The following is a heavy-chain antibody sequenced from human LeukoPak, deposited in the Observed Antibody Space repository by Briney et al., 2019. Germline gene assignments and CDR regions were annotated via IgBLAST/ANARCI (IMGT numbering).Heavy chain of an antibody. CDR1: GFSFSDHY. D-gene: IGHD3-22*01. J-gene: IGHJ4*02. CDR2: ISGSGATL. CDR3: ARALYGSSGYYDY. V-gene: IGHV3-11*01. Sequence: GGSLRLSCAASGFSFSDHYMSWVRQTPGRPLEWVSYISGSGATLHHADSVKGRFTISRDNAKNSLSLQMNSLGAEDTALYYCARALYGSSGYYDYWGQGILVTVSS.